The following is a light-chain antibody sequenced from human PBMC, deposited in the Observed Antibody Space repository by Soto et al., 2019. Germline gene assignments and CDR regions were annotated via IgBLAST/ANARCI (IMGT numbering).Light chain of an antibody. V-gene: IGKV1-5*01. J-gene: IGKJ1*01. CDR2: DAS. CDR3: QQYNSYSRT. CDR1: QSISSW. Sequence: DIQMTQSPSTLSASVGDRVTITCRASQSISSWLAWYQKKPGKAPKLLIYDASSLESGVPSRFSGSGSGTEFTLTISSLQPDDFATYYGQQYNSYSRTFGQGTKVDIK.